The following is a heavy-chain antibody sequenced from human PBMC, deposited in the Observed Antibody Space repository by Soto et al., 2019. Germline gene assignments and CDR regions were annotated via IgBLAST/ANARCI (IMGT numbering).Heavy chain of an antibody. CDR1: GGSISSGGYS. V-gene: IGHV4-30-2*01. J-gene: IGHJ4*02. D-gene: IGHD3-16*01. Sequence: SETLSLTCAVSGGSISSGGYSWSWIRQPPGKGLEWIGYIYHSGSTYYNPSLKSRVTISVDRSKNQFSLKLSSVTAADTAVYYCARKESGSYTYDCDYWGQGTRVNLAS. CDR2: IYHSGST. CDR3: ARKESGSYTYDCDY.